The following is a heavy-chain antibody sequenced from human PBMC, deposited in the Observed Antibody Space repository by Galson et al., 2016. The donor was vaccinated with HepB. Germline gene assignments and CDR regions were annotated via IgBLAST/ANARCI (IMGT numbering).Heavy chain of an antibody. CDR3: ARGYSVRGVIPDHFDY. Sequence: QSGAEVKKPGESLKISCKGSGYRFTTYWIGWVRQMPGKGLEWMGIIYPGDSETNYSPSFQGQVTISVDKSISTVYLQWSSLKASDTAMYYCARGYSVRGVIPDHFDYWGQGTLVTVSS. V-gene: IGHV5-51*01. CDR2: IYPGDSET. D-gene: IGHD3-10*02. CDR1: GYRFTTYW. J-gene: IGHJ4*02.